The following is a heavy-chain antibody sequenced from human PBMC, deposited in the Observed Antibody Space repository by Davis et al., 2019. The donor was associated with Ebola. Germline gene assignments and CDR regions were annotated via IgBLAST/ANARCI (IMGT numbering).Heavy chain of an antibody. D-gene: IGHD3-3*01. V-gene: IGHV3-64*04. J-gene: IGHJ5*02. CDR2: IRSDGTST. Sequence: PGGSLRLSCSASGFTFSDYAMHWVRQTPGKGLEYISAIRSDGTSTYIADSLKGRFTTSRDDSKNTLYLQMDRLGADDTAVYYCARDKRFTLFGVLLDPWGQGTPVTVSS. CDR1: GFTFSDYA. CDR3: ARDKRFTLFGVLLDP.